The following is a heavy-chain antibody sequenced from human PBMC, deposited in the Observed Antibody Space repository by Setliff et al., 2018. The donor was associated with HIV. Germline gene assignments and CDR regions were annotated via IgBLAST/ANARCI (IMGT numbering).Heavy chain of an antibody. CDR3: ASQITMGLNWFDP. D-gene: IGHD3-10*01. CDR1: GYTFTTFG. Sequence: GASVKVSCKASGYTFTTFGISWVRQAPGQGLEWMGWMNPNSGNTGYAQKFQGRVTMTRNTSISTAYMELSSLRSEDTAVYYCASQITMGLNWFDPWGQGTLVTVSS. J-gene: IGHJ5*02. V-gene: IGHV1-8*02. CDR2: MNPNSGNT.